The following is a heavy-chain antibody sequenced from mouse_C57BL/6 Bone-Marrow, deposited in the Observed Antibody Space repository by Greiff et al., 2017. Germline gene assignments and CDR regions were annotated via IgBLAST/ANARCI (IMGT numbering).Heavy chain of an antibody. Sequence: VQLQQPGAELVKPGASVKMSCKASGYTFTSYWMTWVKQRPGQGLEWIGDIYPGSGSTNYNEKFKSKATLTVDTSSSTAYLQLSSLTSEYSAVYYWARTESYWYLYVWGTGTTVTVSS. J-gene: IGHJ1*03. CDR3: ARTESYWYLYV. V-gene: IGHV1-55*01. CDR1: GYTFTSYW. CDR2: IYPGSGST.